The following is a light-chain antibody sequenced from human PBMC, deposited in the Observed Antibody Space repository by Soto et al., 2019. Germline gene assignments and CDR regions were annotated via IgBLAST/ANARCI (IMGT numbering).Light chain of an antibody. Sequence: QSVLTQPASVSGSPGQSITISCTGTSSDVGTYNLVSWYQQHPGKAPKLMVYEGTKRPSGVSNRFSGSKSGNTASLTISGLQAEDEADYYCCSYVGSSTYVFGTGTK. CDR2: EGT. CDR3: CSYVGSSTYV. V-gene: IGLV2-23*01. J-gene: IGLJ1*01. CDR1: SSDVGTYNL.